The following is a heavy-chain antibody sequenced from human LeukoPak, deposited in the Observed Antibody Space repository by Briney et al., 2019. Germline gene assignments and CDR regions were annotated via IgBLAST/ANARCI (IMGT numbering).Heavy chain of an antibody. CDR1: GGSISSGGYY. V-gene: IGHV4-31*03. D-gene: IGHD4-11*01. J-gene: IGHJ4*02. CDR3: ARQALTSNFGLDH. CDR2: IYYRGST. Sequence: SQTLSLTCTVSGGSISSGGYYWSWIRQHPGKGLEWIGYIYYRGSTYYNPSLKSRVTISLDESMNQFSLNLSTVTAADTAVYNCARQALTSNFGLDHWGQGILVTVSS.